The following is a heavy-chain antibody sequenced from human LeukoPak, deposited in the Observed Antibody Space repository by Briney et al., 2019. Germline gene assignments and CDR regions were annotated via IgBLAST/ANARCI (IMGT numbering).Heavy chain of an antibody. CDR3: ARVPNYYGSGILFDY. J-gene: IGHJ4*02. D-gene: IGHD3-10*01. CDR2: IYYSGST. CDR1: GGSISSYY. V-gene: IGHV4-59*01. Sequence: SETLSLTCTVSGGSISSYYWSWIRQPPGKGLEWIGYIYYSGSTNYNPSLKSRVTLSVDTSKNQFSLKLSSVTAADTAVYYCARVPNYYGSGILFDYWGQGTLVTVSS.